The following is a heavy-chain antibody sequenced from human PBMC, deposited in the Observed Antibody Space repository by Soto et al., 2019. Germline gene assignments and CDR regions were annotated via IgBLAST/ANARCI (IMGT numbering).Heavy chain of an antibody. CDR1: GGSISRGDYY. CDR2: IYHTGIT. CDR3: AGVWTTVTNWFDA. Sequence: SETLSLTCIVSGGSISRGDYYWSWIRQPPGKGLEWIGYIYHTGITFYNPSLKSRITISADTSKNQFSLKMRSVTAADTAVYYCAGVWTTVTNWFDAWGQGTLVTVSS. J-gene: IGHJ5*02. V-gene: IGHV4-30-4*01. D-gene: IGHD4-17*01.